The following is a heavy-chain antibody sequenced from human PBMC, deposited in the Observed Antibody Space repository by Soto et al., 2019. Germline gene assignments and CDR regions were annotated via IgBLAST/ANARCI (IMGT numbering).Heavy chain of an antibody. J-gene: IGHJ4*02. CDR2: IYYSGST. CDR1: GGSIISSSYF. V-gene: IGHV4-39*01. CDR3: ARRDRAGSGSYYRAPYFDY. D-gene: IGHD3-10*01. Sequence: SETLSLTCTVSGGSIISSSYFWVWIRQPPGKGLEWIGSIYYSGSTYYNPSLKSRVTISVDTSKNQFSLKLSSVTAADTAVYYCARRDRAGSGSYYRAPYFDYWGQGTLVTVSS.